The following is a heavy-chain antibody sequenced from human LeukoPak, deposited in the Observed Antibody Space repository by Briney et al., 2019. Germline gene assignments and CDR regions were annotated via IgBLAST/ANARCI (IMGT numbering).Heavy chain of an antibody. CDR3: AKDMIEFRAGYNPSWFDP. V-gene: IGHV3-43D*04. CDR1: GFTFDDYA. CDR2: ISWDGGST. J-gene: IGHJ5*02. Sequence: GGSLRLSCAASGFTFDDYAMHWVRQAPGKGLEWVSLISWDGGSTYYADSVKGRFTISRDNSKNSLYLQMNSLRAEDTALYYCAKDMIEFRAGYNPSWFDPWGQGTLVTVSS. D-gene: IGHD5-24*01.